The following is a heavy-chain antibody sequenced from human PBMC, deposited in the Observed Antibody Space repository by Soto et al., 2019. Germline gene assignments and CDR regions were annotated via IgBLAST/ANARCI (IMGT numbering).Heavy chain of an antibody. V-gene: IGHV1-2*02. CDR2: INPNSGGT. CDR1: GYTFTGYY. Sequence: ASVNVSCKASGYTFTGYYMHWVRQAPGQGLEWMGWINPNSGGTNYAQKFQGRVTMTRDTSISTAYMELSRLRSDDTAVYYCASSVPTYSSSWLNYYYYYYGTDVWGKGTTVTVSA. J-gene: IGHJ6*04. CDR3: ASSVPTYSSSWLNYYYYYYGTDV. D-gene: IGHD6-13*01.